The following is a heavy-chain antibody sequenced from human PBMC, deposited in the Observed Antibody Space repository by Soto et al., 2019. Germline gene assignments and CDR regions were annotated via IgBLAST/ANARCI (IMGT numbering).Heavy chain of an antibody. D-gene: IGHD2-15*01. Sequence: QVQLVQSGAEVKKPGSSVKVSCKASGGTFSSYAISWVRQAPGQGLEWVGGIIPIFGTANYAQKFQGRVTITADESTSTAYMELSSLRSEDTAVYYCARSKRDIVVVVAATDYYYGMDVWGQGTTVTVSS. CDR1: GGTFSSYA. V-gene: IGHV1-69*01. J-gene: IGHJ6*02. CDR3: ARSKRDIVVVVAATDYYYGMDV. CDR2: IIPIFGTA.